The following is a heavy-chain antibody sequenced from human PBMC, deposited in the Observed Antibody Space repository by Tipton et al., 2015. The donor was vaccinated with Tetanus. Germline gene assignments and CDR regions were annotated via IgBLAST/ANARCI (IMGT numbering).Heavy chain of an antibody. CDR2: ITPIFGTT. CDR3: ARARSSSCHTFDY. D-gene: IGHD6-13*01. V-gene: IGHV1-69*01. J-gene: IGHJ4*02. Sequence: QSGAEVKKPGSSVKVSCKASGGTFANYALSWVRQAPGQGLEWVGGITPIFGTTHSAPKFQGRVTITADESTNTAFMELSSRRSEDTAVYYCARARSSSCHTFDYWGQGSLVTVSS. CDR1: GGTFANYA.